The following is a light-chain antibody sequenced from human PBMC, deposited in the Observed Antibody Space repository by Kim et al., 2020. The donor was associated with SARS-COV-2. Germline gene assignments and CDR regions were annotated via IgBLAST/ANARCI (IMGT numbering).Light chain of an antibody. J-gene: IGKJ5*01. CDR2: GAS. Sequence: VSPGERATLSGRASQSVSSNLAWYQQKPGQAPRLLIYGASTRATGIPARFSGSGSGTEFTLTISSLQSEDFAVYYCQQYNNWPITFGQGTRLEIK. CDR3: QQYNNWPIT. V-gene: IGKV3-15*01. CDR1: QSVSSN.